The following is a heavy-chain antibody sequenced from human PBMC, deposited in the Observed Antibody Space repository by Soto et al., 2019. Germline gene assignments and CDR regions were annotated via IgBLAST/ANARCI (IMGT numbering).Heavy chain of an antibody. CDR3: ARSIRQLVHYYYGLDV. D-gene: IGHD6-13*01. CDR1: GGSFSGYY. V-gene: IGHV4-34*01. Sequence: QVQLQQWGAGLLKPSETLSLTCAVYGGSFSGYYWSWIRQPPGKGLEWIGEINHSGSTNYNPSLKSRVTISVDTSKNQFSLKLSSVTAADTAVYYCARSIRQLVHYYYGLDVWGQGTTVTVSS. J-gene: IGHJ6*02. CDR2: INHSGST.